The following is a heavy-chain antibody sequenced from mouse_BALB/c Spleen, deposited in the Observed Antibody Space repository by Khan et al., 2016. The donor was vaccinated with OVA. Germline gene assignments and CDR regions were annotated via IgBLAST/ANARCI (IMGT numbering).Heavy chain of an antibody. CDR2: ISNSGNT. CDR3: ARVYGGDFDY. D-gene: IGHD1-1*01. V-gene: IGHV3-2*02. CDR1: GYSITTDYA. J-gene: IGHJ2*01. Sequence: VQLKQSGPGLVKPSQSLYLTCTVTGYSITTDYAWNWIRQFPGNKLEWMGYISNSGNTKYNPSLKSRISITRDTSKNPFFLQLKSVTTEDTARYYCARVYGGDFDYWGQGTTLTVSS.